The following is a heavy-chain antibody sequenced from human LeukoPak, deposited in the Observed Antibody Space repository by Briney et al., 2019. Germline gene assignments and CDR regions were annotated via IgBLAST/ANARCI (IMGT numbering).Heavy chain of an antibody. V-gene: IGHV3-30-3*01. D-gene: IGHD3-10*01. CDR3: ARDSDEGFDY. CDR2: ISYVGSNK. CDR1: GFTFSSYA. J-gene: IGHJ4*02. Sequence: PGGSLRLSCAASGFTFSSYAMHWVRQAPGKGLEWVAVISYVGSNKYYADSVKGRFTISRDSSKNTLYLQMNSLRAEDTAVYYCARDSDEGFDYWGQGTLVTVSS.